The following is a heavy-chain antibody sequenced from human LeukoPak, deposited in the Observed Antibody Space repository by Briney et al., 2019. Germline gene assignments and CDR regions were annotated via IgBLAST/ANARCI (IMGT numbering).Heavy chain of an antibody. V-gene: IGHV3-53*01. CDR1: GFTVSSNY. CDR3: AKAAYEAYYYYLDV. D-gene: IGHD3-16*01. CDR2: IYSGGST. J-gene: IGHJ6*03. Sequence: GGSLRLSCAASGFTVSSNYMSWVRQAPGKGLEWVSVIYSGGSTYYADSVKGRFTISRDNSKNTLYLQMNSLRAEDTAVYYCAKAAYEAYYYYLDVWGKGTTVTVSS.